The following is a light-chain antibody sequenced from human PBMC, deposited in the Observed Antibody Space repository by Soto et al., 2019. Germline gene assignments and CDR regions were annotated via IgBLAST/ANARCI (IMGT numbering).Light chain of an antibody. V-gene: IGKV3-11*01. Sequence: EIVMTQSRSTLSLSPGDRAILSCRASQSVSSYLAWYQQKPGRAPRLLIYDASNRATGIPARFSGSGSGTDFTLTITSLEPEDFAVYYCQQRSNWPSTFGGGTKVEIK. CDR1: QSVSSY. CDR2: DAS. J-gene: IGKJ4*01. CDR3: QQRSNWPST.